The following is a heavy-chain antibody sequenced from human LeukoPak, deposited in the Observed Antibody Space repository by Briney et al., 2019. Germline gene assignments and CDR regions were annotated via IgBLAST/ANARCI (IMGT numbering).Heavy chain of an antibody. Sequence: SETLSLTCSVSADSVSRSDSYWDWIRQPPGKGLEWIGTIYYSGRTYYSPSLKSRVTMSVDPSNNQFSLNLRSVTAADTAVYYCARRRYYDGSGYLEWGQGTLLSLSS. CDR2: IYYSGRT. D-gene: IGHD3-22*01. CDR3: ARRRYYDGSGYLE. V-gene: IGHV4-39*01. CDR1: ADSVSRSDSY. J-gene: IGHJ1*01.